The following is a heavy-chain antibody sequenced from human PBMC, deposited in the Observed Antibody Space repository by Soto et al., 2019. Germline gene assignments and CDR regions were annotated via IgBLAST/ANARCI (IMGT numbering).Heavy chain of an antibody. V-gene: IGHV4-30-4*01. CDR1: GDYIHVGGYY. J-gene: IGHJ5*02. CDR2: IYYTGKT. D-gene: IGHD2-2*01. CDR3: GRDLTSNANCIDP. Sequence: QVQLQESGPGLVKPSQTLSLTCSVSGDYIHVGGYYWTWIRPRPGKGLERIGYIYYTGKTYYNPSLESRLTMSVDRSKNQFYLRLTSVTAADTAVYFCGRDLTSNANCIDPWGQGTLVTVSS.